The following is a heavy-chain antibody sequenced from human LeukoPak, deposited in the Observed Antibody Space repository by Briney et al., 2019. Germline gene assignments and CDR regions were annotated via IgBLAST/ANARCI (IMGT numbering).Heavy chain of an antibody. CDR1: GGSFSGYY. J-gene: IGHJ4*02. V-gene: IGHV4-4*07. CDR2: IYTSGST. Sequence: PSETLSLTCAASGGSFSGYYWSWIRQPAGKGLEWIGRIYTSGSTNYNPSLKSRVTMSVDTSKTQFSLKLSSVPAADTAVYYCARDRGVGARFDYWGQGTLVTVSS. CDR3: ARDRGVGARFDY. D-gene: IGHD1-26*01.